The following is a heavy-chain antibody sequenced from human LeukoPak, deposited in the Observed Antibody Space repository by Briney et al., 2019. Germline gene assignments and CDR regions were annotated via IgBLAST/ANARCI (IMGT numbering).Heavy chain of an antibody. J-gene: IGHJ4*02. Sequence: ESGPALVKPTQTLTLTCTFSGFSLSTCGMRVSWIRQPPGKALEWLARIDRDDDKFYSTSLKTRLTISKDTSKNQVVLTMTNMDPVDTATYYCARSYYYDSSGPHPFDYWGQGTLVTVSS. CDR3: ARSYYYDSSGPHPFDY. CDR2: IDRDDDK. D-gene: IGHD3-22*01. V-gene: IGHV2-70*04. CDR1: GFSLSTCGMR.